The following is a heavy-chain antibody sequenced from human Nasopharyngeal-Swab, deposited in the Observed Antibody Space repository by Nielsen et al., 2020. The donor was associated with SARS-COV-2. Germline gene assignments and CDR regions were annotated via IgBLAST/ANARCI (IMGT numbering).Heavy chain of an antibody. CDR2: IWYDGTNK. CDR1: GFTFSSYG. CDR3: ARDGIVGATGADY. Sequence: GGSLRLSCAASGFTFSSYGMHWVRQAPGKGLEWVAVIWYDGTNKYYADSVKGRFTISRDNSKNTLYLQMNSLRAEDTAVYYCARDGIVGATGADYWGQGTLVTVSS. J-gene: IGHJ4*02. D-gene: IGHD1-26*01. V-gene: IGHV3-33*01.